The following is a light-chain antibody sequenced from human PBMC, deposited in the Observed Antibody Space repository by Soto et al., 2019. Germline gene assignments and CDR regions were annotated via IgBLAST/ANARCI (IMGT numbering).Light chain of an antibody. Sequence: DIVMTQSPDSLAVSLGERATINCKSSQSVLYSSNNKNYLAWYQQKPGQPPKLLIYWASTRESGVPDRFSGSGSGTDFTLTISSLQAEDCAVYYCQQYYSTPFTFGPGTKVDIK. CDR2: WAS. V-gene: IGKV4-1*01. CDR1: QSVLYSSNNKNY. J-gene: IGKJ3*01. CDR3: QQYYSTPFT.